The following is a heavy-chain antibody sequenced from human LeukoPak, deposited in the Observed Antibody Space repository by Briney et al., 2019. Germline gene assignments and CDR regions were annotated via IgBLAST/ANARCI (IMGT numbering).Heavy chain of an antibody. J-gene: IGHJ6*03. CDR2: IYHSGST. Sequence: SETLSLTCTVSGYSISSGYYWGWIRPPPGKGLEWIGSIYHSGSTYYNPSLKSRVTISVDTSKNQFSLKLSSVTAADTAVYYCARATVMENYYYYYMDVWGKGTTVTVSS. CDR3: ARATVMENYYYYYMDV. V-gene: IGHV4-38-2*02. D-gene: IGHD4-17*01. CDR1: GYSISSGYY.